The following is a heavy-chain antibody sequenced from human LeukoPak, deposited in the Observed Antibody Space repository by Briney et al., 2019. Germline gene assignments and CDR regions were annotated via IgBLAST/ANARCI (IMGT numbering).Heavy chain of an antibody. V-gene: IGHV4-59*01. D-gene: IGHD3-22*01. CDR3: ARSEDSSGYYVDWFDP. Sequence: SGTLSLTCTVSGGSISSYYWSWIRQPPGKGLEWIGYIYYSGSTNYNPSLKSRVTISVDTSKNQFSLKLSSVTAADTAVYYCARSEDSSGYYVDWFDPWGQGTLVTVSS. J-gene: IGHJ5*02. CDR1: GGSISSYY. CDR2: IYYSGST.